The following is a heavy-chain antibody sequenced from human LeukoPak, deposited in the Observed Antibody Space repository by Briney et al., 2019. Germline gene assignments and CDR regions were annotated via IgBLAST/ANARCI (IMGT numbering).Heavy chain of an antibody. D-gene: IGHD2-21*01. CDR3: ARAIVVAGIYYYYYYMDV. CDR1: GGSFSGYY. V-gene: IGHV4-34*01. J-gene: IGHJ6*03. CDR2: INHSGST. Sequence: SETLSLTCAVSGGSFSGYYWSWIRQPPGKGLEWIGEINHSGSTNYNPSLKSRVTISVDTSKNQFSLKLSSVTAADTAVYYCARAIVVAGIYYYYYYMDVWGKGTTVTISS.